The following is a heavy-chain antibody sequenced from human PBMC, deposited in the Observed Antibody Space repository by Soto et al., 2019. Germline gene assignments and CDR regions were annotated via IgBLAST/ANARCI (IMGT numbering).Heavy chain of an antibody. J-gene: IGHJ6*02. V-gene: IGHV1-18*04. CDR2: ISAYNGNT. CDR1: GYTFTSYG. D-gene: IGHD3-3*01. Sequence: EASVKVSCKASGYTFTSYGISWVRQAPGQGLEWMGWISAYNGNTNYAQKLQGRVTMTTDTSTSTAYMELRSLRSDDTAVYYCARDRGYYTLVYYYYGMDVWGQGTTVTVSS. CDR3: ARDRGYYTLVYYYYGMDV.